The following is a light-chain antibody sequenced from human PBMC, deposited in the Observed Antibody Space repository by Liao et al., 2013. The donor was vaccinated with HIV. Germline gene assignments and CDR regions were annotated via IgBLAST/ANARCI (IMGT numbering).Light chain of an antibody. CDR1: KLGDRY. V-gene: IGLV3-1*01. Sequence: SYELTQPPSVSVSPGQTASITCSGDKLGDRYASWYQQKPGQSPVLVIYQDSQRPSGIPERFSGSNSGNTAALTISGTQAVDEADYYCQAWDSSTYVVFGGGTKLTV. J-gene: IGLJ2*01. CDR2: QDS. CDR3: QAWDSSTYVV.